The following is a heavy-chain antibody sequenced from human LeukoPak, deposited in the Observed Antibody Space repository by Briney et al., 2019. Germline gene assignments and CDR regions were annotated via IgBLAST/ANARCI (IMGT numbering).Heavy chain of an antibody. CDR2: INAGNGNT. CDR3: ARAYSSGLRTPLNWFDP. CDR1: GYTLTSYA. V-gene: IGHV1-3*01. Sequence: ASVKVSCKASGYTLTSYAMHWVRQAPGQRLEWMGWINAGNGNTKYSQKFQGRVTITRDTSASTAYMELSSLRSEDTAVYYCARAYSSGLRTPLNWFDPWGQGTLVTVSS. J-gene: IGHJ5*02. D-gene: IGHD6-19*01.